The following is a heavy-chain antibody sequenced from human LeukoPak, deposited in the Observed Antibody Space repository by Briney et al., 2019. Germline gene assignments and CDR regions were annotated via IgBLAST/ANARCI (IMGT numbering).Heavy chain of an antibody. CDR2: ISSSSSYI. D-gene: IGHD2-2*01. CDR3: ARVVVPAAIHYYYYYGMDV. J-gene: IGHJ6*02. CDR1: GFTFSSYS. V-gene: IGHV3-21*01. Sequence: GGSLRLSCAASGFTFSSYSMNWVRQAPGKGLEWVSSISSSSSYIYYADPVKGRFTISRDNAKNSLYLQMNSLRAEDTAVYYCARVVVPAAIHYYYYYGMDVWGQGTTVTVSS.